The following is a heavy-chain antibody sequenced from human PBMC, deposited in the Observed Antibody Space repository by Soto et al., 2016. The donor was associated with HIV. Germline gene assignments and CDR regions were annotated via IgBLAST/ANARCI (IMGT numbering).Heavy chain of an antibody. CDR1: GFTFSSYG. CDR3: ATDPYFYDSSGYPLRAECFQH. Sequence: VQLLESGGTLVQPGGSLRLSCAVSGFTFSSYGMNWVRQVPGKGLEWVSVISSSGNEKSYAEFVKGRFTISRDNSNNTLYLEMNSLRAEDTALYYCATDPYFYDSSGYPLRAECFQHWGQGTLVTVSS. V-gene: IGHV3-23*01. D-gene: IGHD3-22*01. CDR2: ISSSGNEK. J-gene: IGHJ1*01.